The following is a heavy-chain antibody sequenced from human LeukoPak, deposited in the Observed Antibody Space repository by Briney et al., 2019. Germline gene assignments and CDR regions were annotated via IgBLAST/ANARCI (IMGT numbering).Heavy chain of an antibody. CDR1: GYSISSGYY. CDR2: IYHSGST. D-gene: IGHD3-22*01. J-gene: IGHJ4*02. Sequence: SETLSLTCAVSGYSISSGYYWGWIRQPPGKGLEWIGSIYHSGSTNYNPSLKSRVTMSVDTSKNQFSLKLSSVTAADTAVYYCAGEGHYYDSTGYYYGGEDYWGQGTLVTVSS. V-gene: IGHV4-38-2*01. CDR3: AGEGHYYDSTGYYYGGEDY.